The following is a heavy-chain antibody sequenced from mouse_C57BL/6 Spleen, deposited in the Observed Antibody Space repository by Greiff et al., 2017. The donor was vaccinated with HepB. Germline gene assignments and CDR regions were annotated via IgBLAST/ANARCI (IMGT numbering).Heavy chain of an antibody. CDR1: GFNIKDDY. Sequence: DVKLVESGAELVRPGASVKLSCTASGFNIKDDYMHWVKQRPEQGLEWIGWIDPENGDTEYASKFQGKATITADTSSNTAYLQLSSLTSEDTAVYYCTTEYYAMDYWGQGTSVTVSS. V-gene: IGHV14-4*01. J-gene: IGHJ4*01. CDR3: TTEYYAMDY. CDR2: IDPENGDT.